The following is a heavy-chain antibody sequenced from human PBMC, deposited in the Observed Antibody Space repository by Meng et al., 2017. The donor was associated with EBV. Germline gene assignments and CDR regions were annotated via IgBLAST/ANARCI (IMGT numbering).Heavy chain of an antibody. CDR2: IYYSGST. CDR1: GGSASSGSYY. Sequence: QRQVQASGPGLVMPSESLLLTRTVSGGSASSGSYYWSWIRQPPGKGLEWIGYIYYSGSTNYNPSLKSRVTISVDTSKNQFSLKLSSVTAADTAVYYCARGRYYGDYFWFDPWGQGTLVTVSS. D-gene: IGHD4-17*01. J-gene: IGHJ5*02. V-gene: IGHV4-61*01. CDR3: ARGRYYGDYFWFDP.